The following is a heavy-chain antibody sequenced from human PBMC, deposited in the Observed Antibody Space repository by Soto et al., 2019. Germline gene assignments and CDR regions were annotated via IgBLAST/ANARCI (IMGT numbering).Heavy chain of an antibody. CDR1: GLTLSTSS. D-gene: IGHD3-22*01. CDR2: IRRHTSVT. CDR3: GEVAHGGYYTFDR. V-gene: IGHV3-48*01. J-gene: IGHJ5*02. Sequence: EVQLVESGGMLVQPGGSLRLSCAASGLTLSTSSMNWVRQAPGQGLEWISYIRRHTSVTAYADSVKGRFTISRDSAKNSLYLQIDRLRVEATAVYYCGEVAHGGYYTFDRWGQGSLVTVSS.